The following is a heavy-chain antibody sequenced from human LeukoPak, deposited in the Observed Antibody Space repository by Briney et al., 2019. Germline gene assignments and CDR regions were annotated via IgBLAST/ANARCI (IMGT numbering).Heavy chain of an antibody. D-gene: IGHD3-3*01. CDR2: ISVGAEYI. CDR3: ASGPPFLKYFEY. CDR1: GFTFSTYV. Sequence: GGSLRLSCAASGFTFSTYVMNCFRQAPGKGLEWVSTISVGAEYIFYADSVKGRFTISRDDSNNALYLQMHSLRAEDTALYYCASGPPFLKYFEYWGQGTLVTVSS. J-gene: IGHJ4*02. V-gene: IGHV3-23*01.